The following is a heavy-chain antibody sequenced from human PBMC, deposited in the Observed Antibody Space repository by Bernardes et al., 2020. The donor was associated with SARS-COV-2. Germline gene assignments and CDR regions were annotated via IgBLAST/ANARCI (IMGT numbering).Heavy chain of an antibody. D-gene: IGHD3-22*01. V-gene: IGHV4-31*03. J-gene: IGHJ3*02. CDR3: ASARVSPSMIVVVVDAFDI. Sequence: SETLSPTCTVSGGSISSGGYYWSWIRQHPGKGLEWVGYIYYSGSTYYNPSLKSRVTISVDTSKNQFSLKLSSVTAADTAVYYCASARVSPSMIVVVVDAFDIWGKGTMVTVSS. CDR2: IYYSGST. CDR1: GGSISSGGYY.